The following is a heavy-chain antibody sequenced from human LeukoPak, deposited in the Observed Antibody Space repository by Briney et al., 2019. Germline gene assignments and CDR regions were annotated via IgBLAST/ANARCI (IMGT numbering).Heavy chain of an antibody. Sequence: NPSETLSLTCTVSGGSISSSGYYWGWIRQPPGKGLEWIGSIYYSGNTYYNPSLKSRVTISADTSKNQFSLKLSSVTAADTAVYYCARGRGYSYGLFDYWGQGTLVTVSS. CDR2: IYYSGNT. J-gene: IGHJ4*02. CDR1: GGSISSSGYY. CDR3: ARGRGYSYGLFDY. D-gene: IGHD5-18*01. V-gene: IGHV4-39*07.